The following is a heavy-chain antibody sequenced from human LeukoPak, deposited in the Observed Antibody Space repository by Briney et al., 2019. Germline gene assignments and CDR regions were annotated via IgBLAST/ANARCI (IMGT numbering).Heavy chain of an antibody. CDR1: GGTFSSYA. J-gene: IGHJ4*02. V-gene: IGHV1-69*05. CDR3: ARVRWSSSSSLDY. CDR2: VIPIFGTA. D-gene: IGHD6-6*01. Sequence: SVKVSCKASGGTFSSYAISWVRQAPGQGLEWMGGVIPIFGTANYAQKFQGRVTITTDESTSTAYMELSSLRSEDTAVYYCARVRWSSSSSLDYWGQGTLVTVSS.